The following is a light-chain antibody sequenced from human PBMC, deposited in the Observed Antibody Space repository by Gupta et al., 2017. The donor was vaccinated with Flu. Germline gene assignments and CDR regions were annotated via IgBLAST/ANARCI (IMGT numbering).Light chain of an antibody. CDR3: LLSYSGIRV. V-gene: IGLV7-46*01. CDR2: DTS. J-gene: IGLJ3*02. CDR1: TGAVTSGHY. Sequence: QAVVTQEPSLTVSPGGTVTLTCGPSTGAVTSGHYPYWFQQKPGQAPRTLIYDTSYKHSWTPARFSGSLLGVKAALTFSGAQPEDEADYYCLLSYSGIRVFGGGTKLTVL.